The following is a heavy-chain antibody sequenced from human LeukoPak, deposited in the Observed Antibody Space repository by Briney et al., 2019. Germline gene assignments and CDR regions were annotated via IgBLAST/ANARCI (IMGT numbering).Heavy chain of an antibody. CDR3: ASPIEPPYTYGDYVDYFQF. CDR2: IYHSGST. CDR1: GGSISSYY. V-gene: IGHV4-59*01. D-gene: IGHD4-17*01. J-gene: IGHJ1*01. Sequence: SETLSLTCTVSGGSISSYYWSWIRQPPGKGLEWIGYIYHSGSTNDNPSLKSRVTISVDTSKNQLSLKLSSVTAADTAVYYCASPIEPPYTYGDYVDYFQFWGQGTLVTVSS.